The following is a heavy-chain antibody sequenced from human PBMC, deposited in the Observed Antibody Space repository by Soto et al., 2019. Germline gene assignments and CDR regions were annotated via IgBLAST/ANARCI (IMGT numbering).Heavy chain of an antibody. Sequence: GGSLRLSCAASGFTFSTYWMHWVRQAPGKGLVWVSRINGDGRSTSYADSVKGRFTISRDNAKNTLYLQMNSLRAEDTAVYYCARVWGSGGGYSPWDVLNIGGQGKMV. V-gene: IGHV3-74*01. J-gene: IGHJ3*02. D-gene: IGHD3-16*01. CDR3: ARVWGSGGGYSPWDVLNI. CDR1: GFTFSTYW. CDR2: INGDGRST.